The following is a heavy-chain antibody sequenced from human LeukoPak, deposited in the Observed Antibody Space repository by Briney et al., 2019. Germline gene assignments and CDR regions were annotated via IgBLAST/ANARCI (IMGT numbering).Heavy chain of an antibody. CDR1: GFAFSVHY. D-gene: IGHD3-16*01. CDR2: VSDDGNTI. Sequence: GGSLRRSCAGSGFAFSVHYMTWIRQAPGKGLKWLSYVSDDGNTIYNADSERGRFTISRDNAKKSLYLHMNSLRVEAAAVYYCARVFSHWGWPGDYYFDYWGQGTVVTVSS. CDR3: ARVFSHWGWPGDYYFDY. J-gene: IGHJ4*02. V-gene: IGHV3-11*04.